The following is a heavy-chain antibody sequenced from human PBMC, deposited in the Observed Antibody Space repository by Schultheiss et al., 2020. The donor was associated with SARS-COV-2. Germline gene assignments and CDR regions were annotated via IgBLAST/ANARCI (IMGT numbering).Heavy chain of an antibody. V-gene: IGHV1-69*06. Sequence: SVKVSCKASGGTFSSYAISWVRQAPGQGLEWMGGIIPIFGTANYAQKFQGRVTITADKSTSTAYMELSSLRSEDTAVYYCAKDVVVYATMVRGVIGGFDIRGQGTMVTVSS. D-gene: IGHD3-10*01. CDR2: IIPIFGTA. CDR3: AKDVVVYATMVRGVIGGFDI. CDR1: GGTFSSYA. J-gene: IGHJ3*02.